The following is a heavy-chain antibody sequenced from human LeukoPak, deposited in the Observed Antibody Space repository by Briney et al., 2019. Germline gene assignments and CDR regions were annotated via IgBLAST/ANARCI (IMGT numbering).Heavy chain of an antibody. V-gene: IGHV3-30*02. CDR1: GFTLSSYG. CDR2: IRDDGSNK. D-gene: IGHD6-19*01. J-gene: IGHJ4*02. CDR3: AKDLVSVAGNEY. Sequence: GGSLRLSCAASGFTLSSYGMHWVRQAPGTGLEWVAFIRDDGSNKYYADSVEGRFTISRDNSKNTLYLQMNSLRAEDRAVYYCAKDLVSVAGNEYWGQGTLVTVSS.